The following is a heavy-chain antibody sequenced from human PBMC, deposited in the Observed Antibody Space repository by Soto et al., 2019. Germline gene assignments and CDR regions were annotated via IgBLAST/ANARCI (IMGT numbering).Heavy chain of an antibody. CDR1: GGTFSSYA. D-gene: IGHD2-2*01. Sequence: ASVKVSCKASGGTFSSYAISWVRQAPGQGLEWMGGIIPIFGTANYAQKFQGRVTITADESTSTAYMELSSLRSEDTAVYYCARESADIVVVPALNNWFHPWGQGTLVTVSS. CDR3: ARESADIVVVPALNNWFHP. CDR2: IIPIFGTA. V-gene: IGHV1-69*13. J-gene: IGHJ5*02.